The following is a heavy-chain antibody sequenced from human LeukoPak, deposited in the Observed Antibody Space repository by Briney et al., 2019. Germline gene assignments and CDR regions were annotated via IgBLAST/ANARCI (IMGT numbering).Heavy chain of an antibody. CDR1: GGSISRSRYY. V-gene: IGHV4-39*01. CDR2: IYYSGST. CDR3: ARHIGTAAAGLGDY. J-gene: IGHJ4*02. Sequence: PSETLSLTCTVSGGSISRSRYYWGWIRQPPGKGLEWIGSIYYSGSTYYNPSLKSRVTISVDTSKNQFSLKLSSVTAADTAVYYCARHIGTAAAGLGDYWGQGTLVTVSS. D-gene: IGHD6-13*01.